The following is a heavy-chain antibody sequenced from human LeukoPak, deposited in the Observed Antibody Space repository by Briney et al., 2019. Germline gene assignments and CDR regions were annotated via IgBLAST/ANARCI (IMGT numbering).Heavy chain of an antibody. CDR3: AKIDSPRVGWRAPFDY. Sequence: PWGSLRLSCAASGFTFSSYGMHWVRQAPGKGLEWVAVIWYDGSNKYYADSVKGRFTISRDNSKNTLYLQMNSLRAEDTAVYFCAKIDSPRVGWRAPFDYWGQGTLVTVSS. D-gene: IGHD6-19*01. CDR2: IWYDGSNK. J-gene: IGHJ4*02. CDR1: GFTFSSYG. V-gene: IGHV3-33*06.